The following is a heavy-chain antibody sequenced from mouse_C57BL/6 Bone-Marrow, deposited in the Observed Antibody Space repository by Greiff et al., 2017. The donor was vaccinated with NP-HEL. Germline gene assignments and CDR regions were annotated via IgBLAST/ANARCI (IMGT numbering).Heavy chain of an antibody. J-gene: IGHJ4*01. CDR2: INPNNGGT. V-gene: IGHV1-18*01. Sequence: EVQLQQSGPELVKPGASVKIPCKASGYTFTDYNMDWVKQSHGKSLEWIGDINPNNGGTIYNQKFKGKATLTVDKSSSTAYMELRSLTSEDTAVYYCARSVYYGSRYAMDYWGQGTSVTVSS. CDR3: ARSVYYGSRYAMDY. D-gene: IGHD1-1*01. CDR1: GYTFTDYN.